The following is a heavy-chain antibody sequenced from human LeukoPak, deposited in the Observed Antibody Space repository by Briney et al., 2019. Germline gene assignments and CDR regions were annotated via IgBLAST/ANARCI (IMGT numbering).Heavy chain of an antibody. Sequence: GGSLRLSCAASGFTFSSYWMSWVRQAPGKGLEWVANIKQDGSEKYYVGSVKGRFTISRDNAKNSLYLQMNSLRAEDTAVYYCASNSGYDSFGFDYWGQGTLVTVSS. CDR2: IKQDGSEK. D-gene: IGHD5-12*01. V-gene: IGHV3-7*01. J-gene: IGHJ4*02. CDR3: ASNSGYDSFGFDY. CDR1: GFTFSSYW.